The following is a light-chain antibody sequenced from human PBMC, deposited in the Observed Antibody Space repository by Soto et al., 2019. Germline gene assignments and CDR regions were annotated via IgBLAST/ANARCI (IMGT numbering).Light chain of an antibody. J-gene: IGLJ1*01. CDR3: AAWDDSLNAL. CDR1: TSDVGLYNY. V-gene: IGLV2-14*01. Sequence: QSALTQPASVSGSPGQSITISCTGTTSDVGLYNYVSWYQQHPGKAPKLMISEVSNRPSGVSNRFSGSKSGNTASLTISGLQAEDEADYYCAAWDDSLNALFGTGTKLTVL. CDR2: EVS.